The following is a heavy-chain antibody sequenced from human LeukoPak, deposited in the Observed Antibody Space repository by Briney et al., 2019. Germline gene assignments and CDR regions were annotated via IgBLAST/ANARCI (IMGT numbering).Heavy chain of an antibody. Sequence: ASVKVSCKASGYTFTSYGISWVRQAPGQGLEWMGWISAYNGNTNYAQKFQGRVTITADESTSTAYMELSSLRSEDTAVYYCARERDYGDYGWFDPWGQGTLVTVSS. CDR3: ARERDYGDYGWFDP. CDR1: GYTFTSYG. V-gene: IGHV1-18*01. CDR2: ISAYNGNT. D-gene: IGHD4-17*01. J-gene: IGHJ5*02.